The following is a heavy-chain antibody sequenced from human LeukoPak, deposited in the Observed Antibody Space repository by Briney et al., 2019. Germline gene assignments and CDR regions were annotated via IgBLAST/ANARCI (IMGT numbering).Heavy chain of an antibody. CDR2: MWDDGTNE. Sequence: GGALRLSCTRSWFNFGIYGMHWVRQAPGKGLEWVAVMWDDGTNEYYVESVKGRFTISRDNGKRTLYLQMNSLRAEDTAVYYCAKLAGIAVAGTGGSAFDIWGQGTMVTVSS. V-gene: IGHV3-33*03. CDR3: AKLAGIAVAGTGGSAFDI. J-gene: IGHJ3*02. D-gene: IGHD6-19*01. CDR1: WFNFGIYG.